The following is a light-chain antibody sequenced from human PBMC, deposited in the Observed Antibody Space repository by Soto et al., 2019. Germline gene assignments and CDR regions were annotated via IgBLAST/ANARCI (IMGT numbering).Light chain of an antibody. V-gene: IGLV2-14*03. CDR3: SSYTSTSTYV. Sequence: QSALTQPASVSGSPGQSITISCTGTSSDFGGYTYVSWYQQHPGKAPKLMIFDATSRPSGVSNRFSGSKSDNTASLTIAGVQAEDEADYYCSSYTSTSTYVFGTGTKF. CDR2: DAT. J-gene: IGLJ1*01. CDR1: SSDFGGYTY.